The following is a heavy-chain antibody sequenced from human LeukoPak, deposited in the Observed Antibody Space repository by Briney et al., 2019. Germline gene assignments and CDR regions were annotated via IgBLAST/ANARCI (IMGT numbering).Heavy chain of an antibody. CDR3: ARAPKIGYCSSTSCYRWDNWFDP. Sequence: ASVKVSCKASGYTFTSYGISWVRQAPGQGLEWMGRIIPILGIANYAQKFQGRVTITADKSTSTAYMELSSLRSEDTAVYYCARAPKIGYCSSTSCYRWDNWFDPWGQGTLVTVSS. CDR2: IIPILGIA. CDR1: GYTFTSYG. J-gene: IGHJ5*02. D-gene: IGHD2-2*01. V-gene: IGHV1-69*04.